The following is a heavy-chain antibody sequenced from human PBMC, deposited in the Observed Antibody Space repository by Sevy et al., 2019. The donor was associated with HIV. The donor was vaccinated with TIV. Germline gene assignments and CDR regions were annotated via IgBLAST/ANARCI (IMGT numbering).Heavy chain of an antibody. Sequence: GGSLRLSCAASGFSFSSYGMHWVRQAPGKGLEWMSYIQYDGSNKNYADSVKGRFTISRDKSKNTLYLQMNSLRVEDTAVYYCVKEGGGEGGDHWGQGTLVTVSS. J-gene: IGHJ4*02. CDR1: GFSFSSYG. CDR2: IQYDGSNK. D-gene: IGHD2-21*01. CDR3: VKEGGGEGGDH. V-gene: IGHV3-30*02.